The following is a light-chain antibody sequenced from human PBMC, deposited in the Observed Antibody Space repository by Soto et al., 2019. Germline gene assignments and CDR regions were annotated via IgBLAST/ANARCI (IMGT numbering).Light chain of an antibody. CDR2: AAS. Sequence: DIQMTQSPSSLSASVGERVTITCRASQSISSYLNWYQQKPGKAPKLLIYAASSLQSVGPTTFSGSGSATDSTLTISSLQPEYFATYYCQQSYSTPQFTFGPGTKVDIK. CDR3: QQSYSTPQFT. J-gene: IGKJ3*01. CDR1: QSISSY. V-gene: IGKV1-39*01.